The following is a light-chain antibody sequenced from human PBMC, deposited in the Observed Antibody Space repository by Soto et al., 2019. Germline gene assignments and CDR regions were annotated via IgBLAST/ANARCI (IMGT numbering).Light chain of an antibody. Sequence: QSVLAQPASVSGSPGQSITISCTGASGYVGTYSLVSWYQQHPGKAPKVVIYEGHKRPSGVPDRFSGSTSVNTASLTISGLQTVDEADYYCCLYVGATTYVFGTGTKLTVL. CDR3: CLYVGATTYV. CDR1: SGYVGTYSL. V-gene: IGLV2-23*01. CDR2: EGH. J-gene: IGLJ1*01.